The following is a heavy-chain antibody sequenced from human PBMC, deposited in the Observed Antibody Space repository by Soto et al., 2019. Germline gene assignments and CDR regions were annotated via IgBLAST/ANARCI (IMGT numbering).Heavy chain of an antibody. CDR2: IWYDGSNK. J-gene: IGHJ5*02. Sequence: QVQLVESGGGVAQPGRSLRLSCAASGFTFSSYGMHWVRQAPGKGLEWVAVIWYDGSNKYYADSVKGRFTISRDNSKNTLYLQMNSLRAEDTAVYYCARDLVSGSYVMGWFDPWGQGTLVTVSS. D-gene: IGHD1-26*01. V-gene: IGHV3-33*01. CDR1: GFTFSSYG. CDR3: ARDLVSGSYVMGWFDP.